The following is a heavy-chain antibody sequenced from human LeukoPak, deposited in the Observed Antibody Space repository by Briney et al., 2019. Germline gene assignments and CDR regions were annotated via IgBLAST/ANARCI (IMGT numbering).Heavy chain of an antibody. Sequence: PGGSLRLSCAASGFTFTGYWMHWVRQAPGKGLVLVSRINSDADKTGYAEAVKGRFTISRDNAKKTLYLEMNSLRVEDTAVYYCAREYYGILTGYYLDVWGKGTTVTVSS. D-gene: IGHD3-9*01. CDR2: INSDADKT. J-gene: IGHJ6*03. V-gene: IGHV3-74*01. CDR3: AREYYGILTGYYLDV. CDR1: GFTFTGYW.